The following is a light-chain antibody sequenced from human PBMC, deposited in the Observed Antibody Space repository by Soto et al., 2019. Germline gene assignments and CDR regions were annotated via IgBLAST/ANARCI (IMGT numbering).Light chain of an antibody. CDR1: QSVSSY. J-gene: IGKJ1*01. Sequence: EIVLTQSPATLSLSPGERATLSCRASQSVSSYLAWYQQKPGQAPRLLIYDASNRATGIPARFSGSGSGTYFTLTISSLEPEDFAVYYCQQRINSPWTFGQGTKLEIK. V-gene: IGKV3-11*01. CDR2: DAS. CDR3: QQRINSPWT.